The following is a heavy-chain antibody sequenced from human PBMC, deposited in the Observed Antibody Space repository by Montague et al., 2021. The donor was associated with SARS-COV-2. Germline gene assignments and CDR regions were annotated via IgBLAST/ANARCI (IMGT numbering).Heavy chain of an antibody. J-gene: IGHJ4*02. CDR3: AKGGRDGYNPLDY. CDR2: ISGSGGST. CDR1: GFTFSSFA. Sequence: SLRLSCAASGFTFSSFAISWVRQAPGKGLGWVSDISGSGGSTYYSNSVKGRFTISRDNSKNTLYLQMNSLRAEDTAVYYCAKGGRDGYNPLDYWGQGTTVTVSS. V-gene: IGHV3-23*01. D-gene: IGHD5-24*01.